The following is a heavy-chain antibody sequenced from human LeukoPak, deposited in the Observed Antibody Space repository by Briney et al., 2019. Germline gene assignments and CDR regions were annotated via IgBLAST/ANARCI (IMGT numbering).Heavy chain of an antibody. CDR2: IYSGGST. CDR1: GFTVSSNY. D-gene: IGHD4-17*01. CDR3: ARSSDGDYYYYFDY. Sequence: GGSLRLSCVASGFTVSSNYMSWVRQAPGKGLEWVSVIYSGGSTEYADSVKGRFTVSRDNSKNTLYLQVNSLRAEDTAVYYCARSSDGDYYYYFDYWGQGTLVTVSS. V-gene: IGHV3-66*01. J-gene: IGHJ4*02.